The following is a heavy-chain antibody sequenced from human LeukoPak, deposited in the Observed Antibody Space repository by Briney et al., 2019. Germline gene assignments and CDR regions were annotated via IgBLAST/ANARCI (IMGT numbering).Heavy chain of an antibody. CDR2: IYYSGST. CDR3: ARDPVYDFWSGYSKFDAFDI. Sequence: SETLSLTCTVSGGSVSSGSYYWSWIRQPPGKGLEWIGYIYYSGSTNYNPSLKSRVTISVDTSKKQFSLKLSSVTAADTAVYYCARDPVYDFWSGYSKFDAFDIWGQGTMVTVSS. D-gene: IGHD3-3*01. V-gene: IGHV4-61*01. CDR1: GGSVSSGSYY. J-gene: IGHJ3*02.